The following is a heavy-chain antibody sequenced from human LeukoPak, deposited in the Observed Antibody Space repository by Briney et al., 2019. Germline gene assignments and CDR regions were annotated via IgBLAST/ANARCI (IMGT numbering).Heavy chain of an antibody. V-gene: IGHV1-58*01. J-gene: IGHJ5*02. D-gene: IGHD3-10*01. CDR1: GFTFTSSA. Sequence: SVKVSCKASGFTFTSSAVQWVRQARGQRLEWIGWIAVGSGNTNYAQKFQERVTITRDMSTSTAYVELSSLRSEDTAVYYCAAEGTYYYGSGSQNWIDPWGQGTLVTVSS. CDR2: IAVGSGNT. CDR3: AAEGTYYYGSGSQNWIDP.